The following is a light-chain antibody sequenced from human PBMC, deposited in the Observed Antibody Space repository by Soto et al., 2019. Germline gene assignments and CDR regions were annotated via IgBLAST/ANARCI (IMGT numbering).Light chain of an antibody. CDR3: SSYTSSSTLCV. Sequence: QSALTQPRSVSGSPGQSVTISCTRTSSDVGGYNYVSWYQQHPGKAPKLIIYEVSNRPSGVSNRFSGSKSGNRASLSISGLQAEDEADYYCSSYTSSSTLCVFGTGTKVTVL. CDR1: SSDVGGYNY. J-gene: IGLJ1*01. CDR2: EVS. V-gene: IGLV2-14*01.